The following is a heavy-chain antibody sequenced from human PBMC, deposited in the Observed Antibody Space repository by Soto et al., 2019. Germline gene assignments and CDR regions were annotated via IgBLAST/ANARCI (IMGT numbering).Heavy chain of an antibody. CDR3: ARGLEFTLCGVPRGYNYYNKDV. D-gene: IGHD3-3*01. V-gene: IGHV1-8*01. Sequence: QVQLVQSGAEVKEPGASVKVSCKASGYTFTSYDINWVRQASGQGLEWMGWINPNSGDTGHAQKFQGRVTMTRNTSINTPYMELSSLSSEETAVYYRARGLEFTLCGVPRGYNYYNKDVWGKGNTVIVSS. CDR1: GYTFTSYD. J-gene: IGHJ6*03. CDR2: INPNSGDT.